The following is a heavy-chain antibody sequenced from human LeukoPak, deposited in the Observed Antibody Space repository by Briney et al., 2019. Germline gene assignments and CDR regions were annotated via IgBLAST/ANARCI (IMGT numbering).Heavy chain of an antibody. CDR2: IYYSGST. CDR3: AKAGVRYFDSSGLYAFDF. V-gene: IGHV4-39*01. CDR1: GGSISSTGYC. J-gene: IGHJ4*02. Sequence: SETLSLTCAVSGGSISSTGYCWAWIRQPPGKGLEWIGTIYYSGSTYHNTSLKSRITMSVDTSRNQFSLKLSSVDAADTAVCYCAKAGVRYFDSSGLYAFDFWGQGTLVTVSS. D-gene: IGHD3-22*01.